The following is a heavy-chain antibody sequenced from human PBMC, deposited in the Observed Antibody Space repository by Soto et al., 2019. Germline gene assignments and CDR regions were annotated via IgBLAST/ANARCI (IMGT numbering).Heavy chain of an antibody. CDR2: ISSSGSTI. Sequence: LSLTCAASGFTFSDYYMSWIRQAPGKGLEWVSYISSSGSTIYYADSVKGRFTISRDNAKNSLYLQMNSLRAEDTAVYYCARDPNSSSWYYYYYGMDVWGQGTTVTVSS. CDR3: ARDPNSSSWYYYYYGMDV. J-gene: IGHJ6*02. D-gene: IGHD6-13*01. V-gene: IGHV3-11*01. CDR1: GFTFSDYY.